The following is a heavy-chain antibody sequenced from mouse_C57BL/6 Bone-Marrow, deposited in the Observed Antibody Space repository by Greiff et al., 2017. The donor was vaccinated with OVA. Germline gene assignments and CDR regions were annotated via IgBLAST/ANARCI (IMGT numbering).Heavy chain of an antibody. D-gene: IGHD2-4*01. CDR1: GYTFTSYW. Sequence: QVQLQQPGAELVMPGASVKLSCKASGYTFTSYWMHWVKQRPGQGLEWNGEIDPSDSYTNYNQKFKGKSTLTVDKSSSTAYMQLSSLTSEDSAVYYCARDYDYPYYYAMDYWGQGTSVTVSS. J-gene: IGHJ4*01. V-gene: IGHV1-69*01. CDR3: ARDYDYPYYYAMDY. CDR2: IDPSDSYT.